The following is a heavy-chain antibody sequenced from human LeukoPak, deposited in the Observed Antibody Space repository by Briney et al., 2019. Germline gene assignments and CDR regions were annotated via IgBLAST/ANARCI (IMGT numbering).Heavy chain of an antibody. CDR3: ARDHSGYDRNYYYYYYMDV. Sequence: SETLTLTCAVYGGSFSGYYWSGLRQPPGKGLEWLGEINHSGSTNYSPSLKGRVTISVDTSQNQFSLKLSSVTAADTAVYYCARDHSGYDRNYYYYYYMDVWGKGTTVTVSS. D-gene: IGHD5-12*01. CDR2: INHSGST. CDR1: GGSFSGYY. V-gene: IGHV4-34*01. J-gene: IGHJ6*03.